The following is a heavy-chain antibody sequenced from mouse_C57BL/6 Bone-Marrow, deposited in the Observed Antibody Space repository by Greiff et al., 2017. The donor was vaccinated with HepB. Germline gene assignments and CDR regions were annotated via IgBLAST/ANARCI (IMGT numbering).Heavy chain of an antibody. J-gene: IGHJ2*01. D-gene: IGHD2-5*01. CDR2: IYPRSGNT. Sequence: QVQLQQSGAELARPGASVKLSCKASGYTFTSYGISWVKQRTGQGLEWIGEIYPRSGNTYYNEKFKGKATLTADKSSSTAYMELRSLTSEDSAVYFCARAYYSNSYYFDDWGQGTTLTVSS. V-gene: IGHV1-81*01. CDR1: GYTFTSYG. CDR3: ARAYYSNSYYFDD.